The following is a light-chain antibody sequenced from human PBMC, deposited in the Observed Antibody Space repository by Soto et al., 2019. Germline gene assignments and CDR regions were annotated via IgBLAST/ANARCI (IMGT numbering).Light chain of an antibody. CDR2: EVS. Sequence: SVRGPPASVCGSPGQSITISCTGTISDVGGYNYVSWYQQHPGKAPKLMIYEVSNRPSGVSNRFSGSKYGNTASLTISGLQAEAEADYYCSSYTSSSTYVFGTGTKVTVL. CDR3: SSYTSSSTYV. V-gene: IGLV2-14*01. J-gene: IGLJ1*01. CDR1: ISDVGGYNY.